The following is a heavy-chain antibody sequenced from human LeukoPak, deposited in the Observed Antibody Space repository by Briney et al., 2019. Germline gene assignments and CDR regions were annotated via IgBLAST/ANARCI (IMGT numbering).Heavy chain of an antibody. V-gene: IGHV4-59*01. J-gene: IGHJ4*02. Sequence: SETLSLTCAVYGGSFSGYYWSWIRQPPGKGLEWIGYIYYSGSTNYNPSLKSRVTISVDTSKNQFSLKLSSVTAADTAVYYCARHTGGDSSGYNDYWGQGTLVTVSS. CDR2: IYYSGST. D-gene: IGHD3-22*01. CDR1: GGSFSGYY. CDR3: ARHTGGDSSGYNDY.